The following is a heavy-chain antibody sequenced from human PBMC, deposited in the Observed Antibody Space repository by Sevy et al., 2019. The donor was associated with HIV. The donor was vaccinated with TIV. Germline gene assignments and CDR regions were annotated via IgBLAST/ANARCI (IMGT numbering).Heavy chain of an antibody. V-gene: IGHV4-30-2*01. Sequence: SETLSLTCAVSGGSISSGGYSWSWIRQPPGKGLEWIGYIYHSGSTYYNPSLKSRVTISVARSKNQFSLKLSSVTAADTAVYYCARGRYCSGGSCLYYFDYWGQGTLVTVSS. CDR3: ARGRYCSGGSCLYYFDY. D-gene: IGHD2-15*01. CDR2: IYHSGST. CDR1: GGSISSGGYS. J-gene: IGHJ4*02.